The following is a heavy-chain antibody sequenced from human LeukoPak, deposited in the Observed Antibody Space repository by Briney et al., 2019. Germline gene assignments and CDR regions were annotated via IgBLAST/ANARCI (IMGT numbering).Heavy chain of an antibody. J-gene: IGHJ6*03. CDR3: AKNYVVNYYYYMDV. D-gene: IGHD3-22*01. V-gene: IGHV3-23*01. CDR1: GFTFSSYA. CDR2: ISGSGGST. Sequence: PGGSLRLSCAASGFTFSSYAMSWVRQAPGKGLEWVSAISGSGGSTYYADSVKGRFTISRDNSKNTLYLQMNSLRAEDTAVYYCAKNYVVNYYYYMDVWGKGTTVTVSS.